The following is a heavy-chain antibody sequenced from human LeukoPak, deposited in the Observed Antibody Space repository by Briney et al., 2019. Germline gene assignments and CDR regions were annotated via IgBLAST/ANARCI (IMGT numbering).Heavy chain of an antibody. J-gene: IGHJ3*02. D-gene: IGHD2-21*02. CDR2: ISGDSKYI. V-gene: IGHV3-21*01. CDR1: GFTFSRYT. CDR3: ARAHCGRGCYQRYDGFDI. Sequence: GGSLRLSCAGSGFTFSRYTFNWVRQAPGRGLEWVSAISGDSKYIYYTDSVKGRFTISRDNAKNSVFLQMNSLRVEDTAVYYCARAHCGRGCYQRYDGFDIWGQGTVVTVSS.